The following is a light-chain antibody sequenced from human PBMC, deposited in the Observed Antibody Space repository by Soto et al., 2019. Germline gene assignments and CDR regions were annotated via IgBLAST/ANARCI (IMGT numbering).Light chain of an antibody. CDR1: SSDVGSYNV. V-gene: IGLV2-23*01. CDR2: EGS. CDR3: CSYADSSTYV. Sequence: QSALTQPASASGSPGQSITISCTGTSSDVGSYNVVSWYQQHPGKAPKLMIYEGSKRPSGVSNRFSGSKSGNTASLTISGLQAEDEADYYCCSYADSSTYVFGTGTKVTVL. J-gene: IGLJ1*01.